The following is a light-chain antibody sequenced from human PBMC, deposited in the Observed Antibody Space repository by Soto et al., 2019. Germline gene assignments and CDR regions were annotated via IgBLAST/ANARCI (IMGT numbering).Light chain of an antibody. CDR1: QSLSSN. Sequence: DIVMTQSPATLSVSPGDRATLSCWDSQSLSSNLAWYQQKPGQAPRLLIYDTSTRATGVPARFSGSGFGTDFTLTISSLQSEDFAIYYCLDYKKCPLTFGGGTKVEIK. J-gene: IGKJ4*01. CDR3: LDYKKCPLT. V-gene: IGKV3-15*01. CDR2: DTS.